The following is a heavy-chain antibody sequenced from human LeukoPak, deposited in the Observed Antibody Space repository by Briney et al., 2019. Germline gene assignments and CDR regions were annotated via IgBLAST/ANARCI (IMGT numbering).Heavy chain of an antibody. CDR2: IIPIFGTA. Sequence: GASVKVSCKASGGTFSSYAISWVRQAPGQGLEWMGGIIPIFGTANYAQKFQGRVTITADESTSTAYMELSSLRPEDTAVYYCARGGYYDSSGYFPGAFDIWGQGTMVTVSS. CDR1: GGTFSSYA. J-gene: IGHJ3*02. CDR3: ARGGYYDSSGYFPGAFDI. D-gene: IGHD3-22*01. V-gene: IGHV1-69*13.